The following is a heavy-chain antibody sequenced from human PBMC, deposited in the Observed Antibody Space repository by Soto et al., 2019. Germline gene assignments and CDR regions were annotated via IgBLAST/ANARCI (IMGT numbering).Heavy chain of an antibody. CDR2: IYYSGST. CDR3: ARGPAPPLYYYYYYMDV. J-gene: IGHJ6*03. D-gene: IGHD2-2*01. Sequence: SETLSLTCTVSGGSISSYYWSWIRQPPGKGLEWIGYIYYSGSTNYNPSLKSRVTISVDTSKNQFPLKLSSVTAADTAVYYCARGPAPPLYYYYYYMDVWGKGTTVTVSS. CDR1: GGSISSYY. V-gene: IGHV4-59*01.